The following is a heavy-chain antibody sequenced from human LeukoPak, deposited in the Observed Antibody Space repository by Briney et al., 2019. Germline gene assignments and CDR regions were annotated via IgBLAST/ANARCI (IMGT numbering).Heavy chain of an antibody. CDR2: IRYDGSNK. D-gene: IGHD6-19*01. V-gene: IGHV3-30*02. Sequence: GGSLRLSCAASGFTFSSYGMHWVRQAPGKGLEWVAFIRYDGSNKYYADSVKGRFTISRDNSKNMLYLQMNSLRVEDTAVYYCAKALYISTVAVAGTPLFDPWGQGTLVTVSS. CDR1: GFTFSSYG. CDR3: AKALYISTVAVAGTPLFDP. J-gene: IGHJ5*02.